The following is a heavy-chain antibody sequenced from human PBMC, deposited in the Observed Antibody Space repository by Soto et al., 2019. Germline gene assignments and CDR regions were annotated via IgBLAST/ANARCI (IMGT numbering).Heavy chain of an antibody. J-gene: IGHJ5*02. CDR1: GYTLTNYY. V-gene: IGHV1-46*03. Sequence: ASVKVSCKASGYTLTNYYMYWVRQAPGQGLEWMGTINPSGGGTSYAQKFQGRVTMTSDTSTSTVYMDLTSLRFEDTAVYYCARDWDPQGYNWFDPWGQGTLVTVSS. CDR2: INPSGGGT. D-gene: IGHD1-26*01. CDR3: ARDWDPQGYNWFDP.